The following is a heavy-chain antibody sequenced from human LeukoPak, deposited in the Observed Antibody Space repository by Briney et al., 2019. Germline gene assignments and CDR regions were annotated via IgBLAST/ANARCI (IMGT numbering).Heavy chain of an antibody. CDR1: GFTFIDYG. CDR2: INWNGGST. CDR3: ARQYYYDNGGYYSYYGMDV. V-gene: IGHV3-20*04. D-gene: IGHD3-22*01. J-gene: IGHJ6*02. Sequence: GGSLRLSCAASGFTFIDYGMSWVRQVPGKGLEWVSGINWNGGSTGYADSVKGRFTISRDNAKNSLYLQMNSLRAEDTALYYCARQYYYDNGGYYSYYGMDVWGQGTTVTVSS.